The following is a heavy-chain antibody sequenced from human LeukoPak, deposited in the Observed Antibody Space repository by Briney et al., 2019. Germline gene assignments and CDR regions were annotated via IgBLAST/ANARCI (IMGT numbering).Heavy chain of an antibody. CDR3: ARRAGAYSHPYDY. V-gene: IGHV3-23*01. Sequence: PGGTLRLSCAASGITFSSYGMSWVRQAPGKGLEWVSSISGSGGGTYYADSVKGRFSISRDNSKNTLYLQMNSLRAEDTAVYYCARRAGAYSHPYDYWGQGTLVTVSS. D-gene: IGHD4/OR15-4a*01. CDR1: GITFSSYG. CDR2: ISGSGGGT. J-gene: IGHJ4*02.